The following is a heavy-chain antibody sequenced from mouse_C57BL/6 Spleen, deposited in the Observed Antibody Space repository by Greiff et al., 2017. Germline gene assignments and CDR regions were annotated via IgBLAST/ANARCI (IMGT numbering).Heavy chain of an antibody. J-gene: IGHJ2*01. D-gene: IGHD2-4*01. CDR3: ARRGDYDFYFDY. V-gene: IGHV1-42*01. Sequence: EVQVVESGPELVKPGASVKISCKASGYSFTGYYMHWVKQSPEKSLEWIGEINPSTGGTTYNQKFKAKATLTVDKSSSTAYMQLKSLTSEDSAVYYCARRGDYDFYFDYWGQRTTRTVSS. CDR1: GYSFTGYY. CDR2: INPSTGGT.